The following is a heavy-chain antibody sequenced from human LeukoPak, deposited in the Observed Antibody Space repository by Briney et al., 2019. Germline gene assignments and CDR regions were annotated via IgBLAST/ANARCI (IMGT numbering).Heavy chain of an antibody. V-gene: IGHV1-2*02. CDR3: ARALDIVATITPIDY. Sequence: ASVKVSCKASGYTFTDYYMHWVRQAPGQGLEWMGWLNPNSGDTNYAQKFQGRVSMTRDTSISTAYMDLTDLRSDDTAVYYCARALDIVATITPIDYWGQGTLVTVSS. J-gene: IGHJ4*02. CDR1: GYTFTDYY. CDR2: LNPNSGDT. D-gene: IGHD5-12*01.